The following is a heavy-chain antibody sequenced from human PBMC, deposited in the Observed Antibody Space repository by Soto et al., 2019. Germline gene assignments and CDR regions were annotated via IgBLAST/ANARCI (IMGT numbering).Heavy chain of an antibody. CDR2: ISYDGSNK. CDR1: GFTFSSYG. CDR3: AKATRACYSSSCYLDY. V-gene: IGHV3-30*18. J-gene: IGHJ4*02. D-gene: IGHD6-13*01. Sequence: PGGSLRLSCAASGFTFSSYGMHWVRQAPGKGLEWVAVISYDGSNKYYADSVKGRFTISRDNSKNTLYLQMNSLRAEDTAVYYCAKATRACYSSSCYLDYWGQGTLVTVSS.